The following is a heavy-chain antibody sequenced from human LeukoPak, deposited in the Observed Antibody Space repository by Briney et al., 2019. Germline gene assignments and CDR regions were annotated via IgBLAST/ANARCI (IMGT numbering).Heavy chain of an antibody. CDR3: ARDLSYCTITSCSYYYYGMDV. V-gene: IGHV3-74*01. Sequence: PGGSLRLSCAASGFTFSSYWMQWVRQAPGKGLVWVSRIDGDGSSTNYADSVKGRFTISRDNVKNTLYLQMNSLRAEDTAVYYCARDLSYCTITSCSYYYYGMDVWGRGTTVTVSS. J-gene: IGHJ6*02. CDR1: GFTFSSYW. D-gene: IGHD2-2*01. CDR2: IDGDGSST.